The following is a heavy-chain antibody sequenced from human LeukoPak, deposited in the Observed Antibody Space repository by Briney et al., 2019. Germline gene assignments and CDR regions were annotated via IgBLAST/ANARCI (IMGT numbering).Heavy chain of an antibody. CDR2: ISYDGSIQ. CDR3: AKGTRNDAFDI. CDR1: RFTFSSYG. D-gene: IGHD2-8*01. J-gene: IGHJ3*02. Sequence: PGGSLRLSCAASRFTFSSYGMHWVREAPGKRLEWVAVISYDGSIQYYADSVKGRFTISRDNAKNSLYLQMNSLRAEDTAVYYCAKGTRNDAFDIWGQGTMVTVSS. V-gene: IGHV3-30*18.